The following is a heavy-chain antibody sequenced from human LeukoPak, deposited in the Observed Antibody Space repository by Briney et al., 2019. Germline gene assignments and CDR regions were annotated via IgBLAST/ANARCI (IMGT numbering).Heavy chain of an antibody. D-gene: IGHD3-22*01. V-gene: IGHV3-11*01. Sequence: GGSLRLSCAASGFTFSDYYMSWIRQAPGKGLEWVSYISSSGSTIYYADSVKGRFTISRDNAKNSLYLQMNSLRAEDTAVYYCAREISYYYDSSGNFGYWGQGTLVTVSS. CDR1: GFTFSDYY. J-gene: IGHJ4*02. CDR3: AREISYYYDSSGNFGY. CDR2: ISSSGSTI.